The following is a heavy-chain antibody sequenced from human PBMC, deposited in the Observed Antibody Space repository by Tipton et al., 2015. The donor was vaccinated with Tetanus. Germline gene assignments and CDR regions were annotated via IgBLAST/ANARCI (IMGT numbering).Heavy chain of an antibody. J-gene: IGHJ5*02. CDR3: ARAEMIPDNWFDP. Sequence: TLSLTCTVSGGSISSGGYYWSWIRQHPGKGLEWIGYIYYSGSTYYNPSLKSRVTISVDTSKNQFSLKLSSVTAADTAVYYCARAEMIPDNWFDPWGQGTLVTVSS. CDR1: GGSISSGGYY. D-gene: IGHD3-22*01. V-gene: IGHV4-31*03. CDR2: IYYSGST.